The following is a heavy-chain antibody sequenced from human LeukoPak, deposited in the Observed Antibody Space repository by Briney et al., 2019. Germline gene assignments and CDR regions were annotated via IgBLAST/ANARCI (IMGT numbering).Heavy chain of an antibody. CDR2: IYSGGST. D-gene: IGHD5-18*01. Sequence: PGGSLRLSCAASGFTVSSNYMSWVRQAPGKGLEWVSVIYSGGSTYYADSVKGRFTISRDNSKNTLYLQMNSLRAVDTAVYYCARDPGYSYGYFDYWGQGTLVTVSS. J-gene: IGHJ4*02. CDR3: ARDPGYSYGYFDY. CDR1: GFTVSSNY. V-gene: IGHV3-53*01.